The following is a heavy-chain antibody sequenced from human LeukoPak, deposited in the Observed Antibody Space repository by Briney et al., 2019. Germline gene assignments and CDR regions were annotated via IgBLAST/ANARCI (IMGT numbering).Heavy chain of an antibody. D-gene: IGHD6-19*01. Sequence: SETLSLTCTVSGDSISAYYWSWIRQPPGKGLEWIGYIYYSGGTNYNPSLKSRLTISIDTSKNQFSLKLRSVTAADTAAYYCARVSHLRSSGPRHYMDVWGKGTTVTISS. V-gene: IGHV4-59*01. CDR1: GDSISAYY. J-gene: IGHJ6*03. CDR3: ARVSHLRSSGPRHYMDV. CDR2: IYYSGGT.